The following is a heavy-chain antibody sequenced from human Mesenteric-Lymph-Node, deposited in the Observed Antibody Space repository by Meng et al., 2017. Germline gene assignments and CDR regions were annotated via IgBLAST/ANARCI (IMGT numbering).Heavy chain of an antibody. CDR2: IYYSGST. D-gene: IGHD3-3*01. CDR1: GGSISSSSYY. V-gene: IGHV4-39*07. J-gene: IGHJ5*02. Sequence: SETLSLTCTVSGGSISSSSYYWGWIRQPPGKGLEWIGSIYYSGSTYYNPSLKSRVTISVDTSKNQFSLKLSSVTAADTAVYYCARVNDFWSGYNWFDPWGQGTLVTVSS. CDR3: ARVNDFWSGYNWFDP.